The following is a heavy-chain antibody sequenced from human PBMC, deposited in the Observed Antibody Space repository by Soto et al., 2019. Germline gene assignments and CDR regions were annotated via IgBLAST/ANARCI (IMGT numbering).Heavy chain of an antibody. V-gene: IGHV1-69*12. CDR1: GGTFSSYA. J-gene: IGHJ1*01. CDR2: IVPIVGTT. Sequence: QVQLVQSGAEVRQPASSVKVSCKTSGGTFSSYAISWVRQAPGQGLEWMGGIVPIVGTTTYAQKFQGRVTITADEATSTGYIQLSRLRSDDKGVNYCVRVVTIPGYPYHWGQGTLVTGSS. D-gene: IGHD5-12*01. CDR3: VRVVTIPGYPYH.